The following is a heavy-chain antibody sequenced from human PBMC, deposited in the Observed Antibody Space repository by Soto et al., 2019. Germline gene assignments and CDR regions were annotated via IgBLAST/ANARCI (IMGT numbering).Heavy chain of an antibody. J-gene: IGHJ6*03. Sequence: SETLSLTCTVSGGSISSYYWSWIRQPPGKGLEWIGYIYYSGSTNYNPSLKSRVTISVDTSKNQFSLKLSSVTAADTAVYYCARDSDGSGSYDYYYYYMDVWAKGTTVTVSS. V-gene: IGHV4-59*01. CDR1: GGSISSYY. D-gene: IGHD3-10*01. CDR2: IYYSGST. CDR3: ARDSDGSGSYDYYYYYMDV.